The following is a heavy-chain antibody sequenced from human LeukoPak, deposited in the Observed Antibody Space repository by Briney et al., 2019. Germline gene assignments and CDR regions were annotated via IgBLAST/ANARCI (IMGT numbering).Heavy chain of an antibody. Sequence: SETLSLTCAVYGGSFSGYYWSWIRQPPGKGLEWIGEINHSGSTDYNPSLKSRVTISVDTSKNQFSLKLSSVTAADTAVYYCARGPRTSPRNWFDPWGQGTLVTVSS. V-gene: IGHV4-34*01. CDR1: GGSFSGYY. CDR3: ARGPRTSPRNWFDP. D-gene: IGHD2-2*01. CDR2: INHSGST. J-gene: IGHJ5*02.